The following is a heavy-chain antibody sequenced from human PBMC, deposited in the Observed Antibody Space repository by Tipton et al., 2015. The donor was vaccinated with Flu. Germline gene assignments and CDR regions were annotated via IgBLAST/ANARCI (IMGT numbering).Heavy chain of an antibody. V-gene: IGHV4-4*07. CDR3: ARFSVRGESDY. D-gene: IGHD3-10*01. CDR2: IYSSGTT. CDR1: GGSMNSYY. J-gene: IGHJ4*02. Sequence: LRLSCTASGGSMNSYYWSWIRQPAGKGLECIGRIYSSGTTNYNPSLKSRVTMSVDTSKNQFSLKMSSVTAADTAVYYCARFSVRGESDYWGQGTLVTVSS.